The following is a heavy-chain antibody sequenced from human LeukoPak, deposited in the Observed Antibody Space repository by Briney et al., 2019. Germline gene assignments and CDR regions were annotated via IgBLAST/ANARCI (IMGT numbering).Heavy chain of an antibody. D-gene: IGHD4-11*01. J-gene: IGHJ4*02. CDR3: ARWGNDYSQFDS. Sequence: GGSLRLSCAASGFTFNNYAMTWVRQAPGKGLEWVSVVSGSGDNTNYADSVKGRFTISRDNSKNTLFLQMDSLRTEDTAVYFCARWGNDYSQFDSWGQGTLVTVS. CDR2: VSGSGDNT. CDR1: GFTFNNYA. V-gene: IGHV3-23*01.